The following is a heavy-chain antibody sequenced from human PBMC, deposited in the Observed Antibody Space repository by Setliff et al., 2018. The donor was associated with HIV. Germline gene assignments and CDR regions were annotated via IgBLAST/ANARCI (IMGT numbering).Heavy chain of an antibody. V-gene: IGHV1-18*01. D-gene: IGHD3-10*01. CDR1: GYTFTKYA. J-gene: IGHJ3*02. CDR2: ISVHNGNA. Sequence: RASVKVSCKASGYTFTKYAMSWVRQAPGQGLEWVGWISVHNGNANYAQNLQGRVTMTTDTSTSIAYMELNSLRAEDTAVYYCARDETSFGEPVNAFDIWGQGTMVTVSS. CDR3: ARDETSFGEPVNAFDI.